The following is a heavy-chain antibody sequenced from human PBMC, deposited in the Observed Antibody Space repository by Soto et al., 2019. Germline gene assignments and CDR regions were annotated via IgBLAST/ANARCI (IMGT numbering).Heavy chain of an antibody. V-gene: IGHV4-30-4*01. J-gene: IGHJ5*02. CDR3: ARDTAPHYYDSSGRHPINWFDP. CDR2: IYYSGST. CDR1: GGSISSGDYY. Sequence: PSETLSLTCTVSGGSISSGDYYWSWIRQPPGKGLEWIGYIYYSGSTYYNPSLKSRVTISVDTSKNQFSLKLSSVTAADTAVYYCARDTAPHYYDSSGRHPINWFDPWGQGTLVTVSS. D-gene: IGHD3-22*01.